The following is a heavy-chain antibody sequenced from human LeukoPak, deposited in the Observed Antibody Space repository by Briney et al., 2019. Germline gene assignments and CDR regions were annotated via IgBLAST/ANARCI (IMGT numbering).Heavy chain of an antibody. Sequence: GGSLRLSCSASGFSFSNYAMHWVRQAPGKGLEYVSAISTNGGHTYYADSVQGRFTISRDDSKNTLYLQMSSLRAEDTAVYYCARASDPWLQLTWGQGTLVTVSS. CDR2: ISTNGGHT. V-gene: IGHV3-64D*09. J-gene: IGHJ5*02. CDR3: ARASDPWLQLT. CDR1: GFSFSNYA. D-gene: IGHD5-24*01.